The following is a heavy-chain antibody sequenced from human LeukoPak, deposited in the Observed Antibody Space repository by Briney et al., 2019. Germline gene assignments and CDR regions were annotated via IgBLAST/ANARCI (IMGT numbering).Heavy chain of an antibody. V-gene: IGHV3-7*05. CDR3: VRSGGY. CDR2: IKTDGSET. J-gene: IGHJ4*02. Sequence: PGGSLRLSCAASGFTFSNYWMNWVRQAPGKGLEWVANIKTDGSETYYVDSVKGRFTISRDNAKNSVYLQMNSLRAKDTAIYYCVRSGGYWGQGTLVTVSS. D-gene: IGHD1-26*01. CDR1: GFTFSNYW.